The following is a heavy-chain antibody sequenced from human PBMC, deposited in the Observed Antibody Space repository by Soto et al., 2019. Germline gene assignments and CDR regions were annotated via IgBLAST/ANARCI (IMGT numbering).Heavy chain of an antibody. D-gene: IGHD2-8*01. CDR1: GYTFTSYG. V-gene: IGHV1-18*01. J-gene: IGHJ5*02. CDR3: ARVVYSGKAVLFWFDP. CDR2: ISAYNGNT. Sequence: QVQLVQSGAEVKKPGASVKVSCKASGYTFTSYGISWVRQAPGQGLEWMGWISAYNGNTNYAQKLQGRVTMTTDTSMSTAYMELRSLRSDDTAVYYCARVVYSGKAVLFWFDPWGQGTLVTVSS.